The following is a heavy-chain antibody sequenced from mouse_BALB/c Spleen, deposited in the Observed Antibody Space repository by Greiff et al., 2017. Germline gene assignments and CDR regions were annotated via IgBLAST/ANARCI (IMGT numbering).Heavy chain of an antibody. CDR3: ARQVYYGYDGYYAMDD. J-gene: IGHJ4*01. CDR2: FYPGSGSI. D-gene: IGHD2-2*01. CDR1: GYTFTEYT. Sequence: VQLQQSGAELVKPGASVKLSCKASGYTFTEYTIHWVKQRSGQGLEWIGWFYPGSGSIKYNEKFKDKATLTADKSSSTVYMELSRLTSEDSAVYFCARQVYYGYDGYYAMDDWGQGTSVTVSS. V-gene: IGHV1-62-2*01.